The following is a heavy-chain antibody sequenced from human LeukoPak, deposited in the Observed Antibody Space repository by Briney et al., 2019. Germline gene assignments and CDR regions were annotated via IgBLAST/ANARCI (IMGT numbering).Heavy chain of an antibody. CDR2: ISPSGDRT. Sequence: PGGSLRLSCAASGFTFNSYAMSWVRQAPGKGLEWVSFISPSGDRTSNADSVEGRFTISRDNTRNTLYLQMNSLRDEDTGVYYCAIMHGYYDGSGFWVQWGQGTLVTVSS. CDR1: GFTFNSYA. J-gene: IGHJ4*02. D-gene: IGHD3-22*01. V-gene: IGHV3-23*01. CDR3: AIMHGYYDGSGFWVQ.